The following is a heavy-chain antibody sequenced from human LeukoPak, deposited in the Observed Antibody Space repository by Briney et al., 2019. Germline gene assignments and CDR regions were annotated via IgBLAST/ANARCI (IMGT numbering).Heavy chain of an antibody. CDR1: GFTFDDYA. D-gene: IGHD3-10*01. V-gene: IGHV3-9*01. J-gene: IGHJ3*02. CDR2: ISWNSGSI. CDR3: ANLPRGEVGAFDI. Sequence: GRSLRLSWAASGFTFDDYAMHWVRQAPGKGLEWVSGISWNSGSIGYADSVKGRFTISRDNAKNSLYLQMNSLRAEDTALYYCANLPRGEVGAFDIWGQGTTVTVSS.